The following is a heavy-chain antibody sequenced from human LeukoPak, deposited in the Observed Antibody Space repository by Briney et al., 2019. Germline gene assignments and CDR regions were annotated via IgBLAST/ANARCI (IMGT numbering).Heavy chain of an antibody. V-gene: IGHV3-23*01. CDR2: IFPSGGEI. D-gene: IGHD6-19*01. CDR3: AKQYSSGWYDY. J-gene: IGHJ4*02. Sequence: GGSLRLSCAASGFTFSTFAMIWVRQPPGKGLEWVSSIFPSGGEIHYADSVRGRFTISRDNSKSTLSLQMNSLRAEDTAVYYCAKQYSSGWYDYWGQGTLVTVSS. CDR1: GFTFSTFA.